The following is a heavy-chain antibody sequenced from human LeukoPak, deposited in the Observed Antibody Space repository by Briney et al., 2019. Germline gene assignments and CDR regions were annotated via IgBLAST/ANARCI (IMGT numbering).Heavy chain of an antibody. J-gene: IGHJ6*02. V-gene: IGHV4-4*09. Sequence: SETLSLTCTVSGGSISSYYWSWIRQPPGKGLEWIGYIYSSGSTNYIPSLKSRVTISVATSKNQFSLKLSSVTAADTAVYYCARLSTYGSGSRRYYYYGMDVWGQGTTVTVSS. CDR1: GGSISSYY. CDR2: IYSSGST. D-gene: IGHD3-10*01. CDR3: ARLSTYGSGSRRYYYYGMDV.